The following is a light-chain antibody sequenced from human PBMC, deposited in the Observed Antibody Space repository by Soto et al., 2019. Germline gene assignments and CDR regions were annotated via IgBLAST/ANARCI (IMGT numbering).Light chain of an antibody. CDR3: QQLKSNLIT. Sequence: DIQLTQSPSFLSASVGDRVTITCRASQGINSYLAWYQQKPGKAPKLLIYAASTLQSGVPPRFSGSGSGTEFTLTISSLQPEDFATYYCQQLKSNLITFGQGTRLENK. CDR2: AAS. V-gene: IGKV1-9*01. J-gene: IGKJ5*01. CDR1: QGINSY.